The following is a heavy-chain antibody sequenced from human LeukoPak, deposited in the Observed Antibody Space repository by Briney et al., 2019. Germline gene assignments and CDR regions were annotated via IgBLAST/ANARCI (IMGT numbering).Heavy chain of an antibody. CDR3: ARDQVVRGSNWFDP. D-gene: IGHD3-10*01. CDR1: GGTFSSYA. Sequence: RASVKVSCKASGGTFSSYAISWVRQAPGQGLEWMGRIIPIFGTANYAQKFQGRVTITTGESTSTAYMELSSLRSEDTAVYYCARDQVVRGSNWFDPWGQGTLVTVSS. J-gene: IGHJ5*02. CDR2: IIPIFGTA. V-gene: IGHV1-69*05.